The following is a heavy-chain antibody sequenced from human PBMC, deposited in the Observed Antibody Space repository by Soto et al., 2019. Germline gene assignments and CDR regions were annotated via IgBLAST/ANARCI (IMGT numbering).Heavy chain of an antibody. CDR3: AHRVGGSGWYVSWFDP. D-gene: IGHD6-19*01. V-gene: IGHV2-5*02. Sequence: QITLKESGPTLVKPTQTLTLTCTFSGFSLTTSGVGVGWIRQPPGKALEWLALIYWDDDKRYSPSLKSRLTITRDTSKIQVVLTMTNMDPVDTATYYCAHRVGGSGWYVSWFDPWGQGTLVTVSS. J-gene: IGHJ5*02. CDR1: GFSLTTSGVG. CDR2: IYWDDDK.